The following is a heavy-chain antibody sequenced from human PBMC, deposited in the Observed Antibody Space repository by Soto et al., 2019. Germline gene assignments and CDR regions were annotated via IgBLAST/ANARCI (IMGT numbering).Heavy chain of an antibody. D-gene: IGHD6-19*01. V-gene: IGHV4-34*01. Sequence: QVQLQQWGAGLLKPSETLSLTCAVHGGSFSGYHWSWIRQPPGMGLEWIGEINQSGGTDYNTSLKSRVTISVDTSKNHFSLNLSSVTAADTALYFCARVRVKYSSTSGGGVYQFSYGMDVWGQGTTVTVSS. CDR3: ARVRVKYSSTSGGGVYQFSYGMDV. CDR1: GGSFSGYH. CDR2: INQSGGT. J-gene: IGHJ6*02.